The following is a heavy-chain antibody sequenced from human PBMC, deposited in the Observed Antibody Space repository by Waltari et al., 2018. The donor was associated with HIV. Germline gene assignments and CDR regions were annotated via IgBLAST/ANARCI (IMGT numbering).Heavy chain of an antibody. CDR3: ARVDGGNSGYFQH. CDR1: GGSVSSGSYY. D-gene: IGHD2-21*02. J-gene: IGHJ1*01. V-gene: IGHV4-61*03. CDR2: IYYSGST. Sequence: QVQLQESGPGLVKPSETLSLTCTVSGGSVSSGSYYWSWIRQPPGKGLEWIGYIYYSGSTDYNPSLKSRVAISVDTSKNHFSLKLTSVTAADTAVYYCARVDGGNSGYFQHWGQGTLVTVSS.